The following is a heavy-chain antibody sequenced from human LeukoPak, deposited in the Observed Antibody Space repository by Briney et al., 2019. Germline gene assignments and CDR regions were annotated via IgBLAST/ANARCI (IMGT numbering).Heavy chain of an antibody. CDR1: GYSISSGYY. V-gene: IGHV4-38-2*02. CDR3: ARESGYSYGFTYFDY. D-gene: IGHD5-18*01. Sequence: SETLSLTCTVFGYSISSGYYWGWIRQPPGKGREWIGSIYHSGSTYYNPSLKSRVTISVDTSKNQFSLKLSSVTAADTAVYYCARESGYSYGFTYFDYWGQGTLVTVSS. CDR2: IYHSGST. J-gene: IGHJ4*02.